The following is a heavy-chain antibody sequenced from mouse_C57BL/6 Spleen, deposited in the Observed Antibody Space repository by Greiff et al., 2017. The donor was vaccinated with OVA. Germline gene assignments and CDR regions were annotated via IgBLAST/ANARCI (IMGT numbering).Heavy chain of an antibody. CDR2: IYPGSGNT. V-gene: IGHV1-76*01. CDR1: GYTFTDYY. Sequence: VQLQQSGAELVRPGASVKLSCKASGYTFTDYYINWVKQRPGQGLEWIARIYPGSGNTYYNEKFKGKATLTAEKSSSTAYMQLSSLTSEDSAVYFCAREGVTTEFAYWGQGTLVTVSA. J-gene: IGHJ3*01. CDR3: AREGVTTEFAY. D-gene: IGHD2-12*01.